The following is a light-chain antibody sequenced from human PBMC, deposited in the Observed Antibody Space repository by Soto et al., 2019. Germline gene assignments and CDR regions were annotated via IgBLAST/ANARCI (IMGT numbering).Light chain of an antibody. Sequence: DIQMTQSPSSLSASVGDRVTITCLASQGINRYLNWYQQKSGKPPKLLINDASNLEPGVPSRFSGSGSGTVFALTISSLQPEDIATYYCQQYDSRLYTLIFGGGTTVEIK. J-gene: IGKJ4*01. CDR3: QQYDSRLYTLI. CDR2: DAS. V-gene: IGKV1-33*01. CDR1: QGINRY.